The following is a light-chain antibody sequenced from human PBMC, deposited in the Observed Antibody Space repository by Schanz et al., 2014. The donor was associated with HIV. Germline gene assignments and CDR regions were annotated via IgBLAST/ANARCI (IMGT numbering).Light chain of an antibody. V-gene: IGLV2-14*03. Sequence: QSALAQPASVSGSPGQSISISCTGSSSDIGGYKCVSWYQQHPDTAPKLVIYDVVKRPSGVPDRFSGSRSGNTASLTISALQPEDEADYYCSSYTSSSTWVFGGGTKLTVL. CDR3: SSYTSSSTWV. CDR1: SSDIGGYKC. CDR2: DVV. J-gene: IGLJ3*02.